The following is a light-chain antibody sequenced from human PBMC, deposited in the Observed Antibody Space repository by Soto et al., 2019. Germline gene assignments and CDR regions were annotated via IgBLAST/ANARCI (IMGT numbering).Light chain of an antibody. V-gene: IGLV1-44*01. CDR2: NSN. CDR3: VAWDDSLNGWV. J-gene: IGLJ3*02. Sequence: QSVVTQPPSLSGTPGQRVAISCSGSSSRVGSNTVNWYQQLPGTTPKVLIYNSNQRPSGVPDRFSGSKSGTSASLDISGLQSEDEADYYCVAWDDSLNGWVFGGGTKVTVL. CDR1: SSRVGSNT.